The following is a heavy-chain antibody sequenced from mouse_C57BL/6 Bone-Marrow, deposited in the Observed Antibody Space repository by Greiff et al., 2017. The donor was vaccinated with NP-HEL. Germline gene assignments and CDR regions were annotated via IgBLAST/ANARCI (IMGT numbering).Heavy chain of an antibody. D-gene: IGHD3-1*01. J-gene: IGHJ4*01. V-gene: IGHV5-4*01. CDR3: ARDPAPPVLYAMDY. CDR2: ISDGGSYT. Sequence: EVQVVESGGGLVKPGGSLKFSCAASGFTFSSYAMSWVRQTPEKRLEWVATISDGGSYTYYPDNVKGRFTISRDNAKNNLYLQMSHLKSEDTAMYYCARDPAPPVLYAMDYWGQGTSVTVSS. CDR1: GFTFSSYA.